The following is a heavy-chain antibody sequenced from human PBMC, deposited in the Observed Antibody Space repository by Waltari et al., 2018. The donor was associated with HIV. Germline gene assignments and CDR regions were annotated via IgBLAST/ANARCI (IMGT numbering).Heavy chain of an antibody. CDR1: GFTFSSYA. Sequence: QVQLVESGGGVVQPGRSLRLSCAASGFTFSSYAMHRVRPAPGKGLEWVAVISNDGSNKYYADSVKGRFTISRDNSKNTLYLQMNSLRAEDTAVYYCARGGAYYDSSGTTPDYFDYWGQGTLVTVSS. CDR2: ISNDGSNK. V-gene: IGHV3-30-3*01. J-gene: IGHJ4*02. CDR3: ARGGAYYDSSGTTPDYFDY. D-gene: IGHD3-22*01.